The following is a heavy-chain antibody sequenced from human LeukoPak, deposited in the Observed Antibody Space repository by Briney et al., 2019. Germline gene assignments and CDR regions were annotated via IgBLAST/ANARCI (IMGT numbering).Heavy chain of an antibody. CDR2: IYHSGST. CDR1: GYSISSGYY. V-gene: IGHV4-38-2*02. J-gene: IGHJ4*02. D-gene: IGHD3-10*01. Sequence: SETLSLTCTVSGYSISSGYYWGWIRQPPGKGLEWIGSIYHSGSTYYNPSLKSRVTISVDTSKNHFSLKLSSVTAADTAVYYCARGLGGFFDYWGQGTLVTVSS. CDR3: ARGLGGFFDY.